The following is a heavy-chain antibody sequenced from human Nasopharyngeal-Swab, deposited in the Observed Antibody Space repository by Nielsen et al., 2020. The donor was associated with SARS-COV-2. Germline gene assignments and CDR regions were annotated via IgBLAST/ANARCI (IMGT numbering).Heavy chain of an antibody. J-gene: IGHJ4*02. D-gene: IGHD6-19*01. CDR1: GFTFSSYG. CDR3: AKDTPGSSGWYAPFDY. Sequence: GESLKISCAAPGFTFSSYGMHWVRQAPGKGLEWVAVISYDGSNKYYADSVKGRFTISRDNSKNTLYLQMNSLRAEDTAVYYCAKDTPGSSGWYAPFDYWGQGTLVTVSS. CDR2: ISYDGSNK. V-gene: IGHV3-30*18.